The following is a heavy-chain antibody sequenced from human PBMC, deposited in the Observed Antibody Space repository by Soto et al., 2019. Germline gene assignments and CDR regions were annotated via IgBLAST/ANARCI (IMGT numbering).Heavy chain of an antibody. CDR2: ISAYNGNT. J-gene: IGHJ6*02. V-gene: IGHV1-18*01. CDR3: ARQQWLYYCYGMDV. CDR1: GYTFTTYG. Sequence: QVQLVQSGAEVKKPGASVKVSCKASGYTFTTYGISWVRQAPGQGLEWMGWISAYNGNTNYAQKLQGRVTMTTDTXXSTAYMELRSLRSDDTAVYYCARQQWLYYCYGMDVWGQGTTVTVSS. D-gene: IGHD6-19*01.